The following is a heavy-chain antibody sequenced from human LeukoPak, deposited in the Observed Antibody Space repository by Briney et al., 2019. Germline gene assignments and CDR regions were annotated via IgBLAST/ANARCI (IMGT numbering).Heavy chain of an antibody. J-gene: IGHJ5*02. V-gene: IGHV4-59*01. CDR3: ARDGYSSSSERFDP. Sequence: PSETLSLTCTVSGGSISIYYWSWIRQPPGKGLEWIGYIYYSGSTNYNPSLKSRVTISVDTSKNQFSLKLSSVTAADTAVYYCARDGYSSSSERFDPWGQGTLVTVSS. D-gene: IGHD6-6*01. CDR1: GGSISIYY. CDR2: IYYSGST.